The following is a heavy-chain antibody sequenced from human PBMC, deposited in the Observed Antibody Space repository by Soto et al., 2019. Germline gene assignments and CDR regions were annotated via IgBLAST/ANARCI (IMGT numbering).Heavy chain of an antibody. D-gene: IGHD1-26*01. J-gene: IGHJ6*02. V-gene: IGHV4-59*12. CDR1: GGSISSYY. Sequence: PSETLSLTCTVSGGSISSYYWSWIRQPPGKGLEWIGYIYYSGSTNYNPSLKSRVTISVDTSKNQFSLKLSSVTAADTAVYYCAREGWGDYYGMDVWGQGTTVTVSS. CDR3: AREGWGDYYGMDV. CDR2: IYYSGST.